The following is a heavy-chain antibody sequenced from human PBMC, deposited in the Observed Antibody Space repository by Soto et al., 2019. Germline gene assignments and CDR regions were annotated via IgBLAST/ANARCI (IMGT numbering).Heavy chain of an antibody. V-gene: IGHV1-18*01. D-gene: IGHD1-7*01. CDR2: ISGYNGNT. J-gene: IGHJ5*02. CDR3: ARDRGYNWNYGWFDP. Sequence: QVQLVQSGAEVKKPGASLKVSCKASGYTFISYGISWVRQAPGQGLEWMGRISGYNGNTNYAQKLQARVTMTTDTSTSTAYMELRSLRSDDTAVYYCARDRGYNWNYGWFDPWGQGTLVTVSS. CDR1: GYTFISYG.